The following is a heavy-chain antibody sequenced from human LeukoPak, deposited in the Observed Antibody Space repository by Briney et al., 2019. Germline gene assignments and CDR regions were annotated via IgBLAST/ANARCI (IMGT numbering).Heavy chain of an antibody. V-gene: IGHV7-4-1*02. J-gene: IGHJ4*02. Sequence: ASVKVSCKASGYTFTHYAINWVRQAPGQGREWMGWINTNTATPMYAQGFSGRFVFSLDVSDSTAYLHINSLEAGDTAVYYCARDPTRSPGGGFFSPLGYWGQGSLVTVSS. CDR2: INTNTATP. D-gene: IGHD3-22*01. CDR3: ARDPTRSPGGGFFSPLGY. CDR1: GYTFTHYA.